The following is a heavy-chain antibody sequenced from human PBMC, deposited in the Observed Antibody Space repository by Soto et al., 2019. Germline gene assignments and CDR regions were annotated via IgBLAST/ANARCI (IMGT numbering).Heavy chain of an antibody. Sequence: SVKVSCKASGYTFTSYAMHWVRQAPGQGLEWMGGIIPIFGTANYAQKFQGRVTITADESTSTAYMELSSLRSEDTAVYYCAREFGTRYDSSGYYPYYFAYWGQGTLVTVSS. J-gene: IGHJ4*02. D-gene: IGHD3-22*01. CDR3: AREFGTRYDSSGYYPYYFAY. CDR2: IIPIFGTA. CDR1: GYTFTSYA. V-gene: IGHV1-69*13.